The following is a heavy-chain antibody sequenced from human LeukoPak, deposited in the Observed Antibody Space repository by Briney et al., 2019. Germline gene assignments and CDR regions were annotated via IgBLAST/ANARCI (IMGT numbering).Heavy chain of an antibody. CDR2: IVVGSGNT. V-gene: IGHV1-58*02. CDR1: GFTFTSSA. D-gene: IGHD6-19*01. Sequence: SVKVSCKASGFTFTSSAMQWVRQARGQRLEWIGWIVVGSGNTNYAQKFQERVTITRDMSTSTAYMELSSLRSEDTAVYYCAAESLAVASDYYYYGMDVWGQGTTVTGS. CDR3: AAESLAVASDYYYYGMDV. J-gene: IGHJ6*02.